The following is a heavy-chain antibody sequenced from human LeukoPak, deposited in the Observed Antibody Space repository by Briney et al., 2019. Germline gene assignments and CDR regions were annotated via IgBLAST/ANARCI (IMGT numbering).Heavy chain of an antibody. J-gene: IGHJ4*02. D-gene: IGHD2-15*01. CDR1: GFTFSSYS. CDR3: AKGVAATHYYFDY. CDR2: ISGSGGST. Sequence: GGSLRLTCAGTGFTFSSYSMNWVRQAPGKGLEWVSAISGSGGSTYYADSVKGRFTISRDNSKNTLYLQMNSLRAEDTAVYYCAKGVAATHYYFDYWGQGTLVTVFS. V-gene: IGHV3-23*01.